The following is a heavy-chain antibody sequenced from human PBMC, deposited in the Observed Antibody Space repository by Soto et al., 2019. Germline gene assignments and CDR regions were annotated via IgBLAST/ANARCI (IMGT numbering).Heavy chain of an antibody. Sequence: QVHLVQSGGDVKKPGASVKISCQTSGYTFSNYGITWVRQAPGQGLEWVGWVNGDSGNTNYAQNMEGRVTMTTDASTATADMELRNLRSDDTATYYCARGTGLNDGSDLWGQGTVVTVSS. CDR1: GYTFSNYG. J-gene: IGHJ3*01. V-gene: IGHV1-18*01. CDR3: ARGTGLNDGSDL. CDR2: VNGDSGNT.